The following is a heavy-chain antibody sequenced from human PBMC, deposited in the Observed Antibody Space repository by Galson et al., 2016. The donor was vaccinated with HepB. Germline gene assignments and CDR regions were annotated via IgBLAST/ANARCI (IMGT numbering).Heavy chain of an antibody. Sequence: ETLSLTCIVSGASISSSSDYWGWIRQPPGKGLEWIGSITSSGTTYFNPSLKSRVTILLDTSKNQFSLKLSSVTAADTAVYFCARRDTSWYDHWGQGTLVTVSS. CDR1: GASISSSSDY. V-gene: IGHV4-39*01. D-gene: IGHD2-2*01. J-gene: IGHJ5*02. CDR3: ARRDTSWYDH. CDR2: ITSSGTT.